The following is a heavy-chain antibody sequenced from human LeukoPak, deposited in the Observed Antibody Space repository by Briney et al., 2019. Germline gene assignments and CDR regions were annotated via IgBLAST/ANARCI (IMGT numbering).Heavy chain of an antibody. CDR2: INHSGST. D-gene: IGHD3-22*01. V-gene: IGHV4-34*01. CDR1: GGSFSGYY. J-gene: IGHJ4*02. CDR3: VTYYFDSSGSKKNY. Sequence: SETLSPTCAVYGGSFSGYYWSWIRQPPGKGLEWIGEINHSGSTNYNPSLKSRVTISVDTSKKQFSLKLSSVTAADTAVYYCVTYYFDSSGSKKNYWGQGTLVTVSS.